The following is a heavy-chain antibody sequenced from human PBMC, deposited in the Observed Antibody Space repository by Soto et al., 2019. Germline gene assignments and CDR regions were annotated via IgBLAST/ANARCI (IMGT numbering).Heavy chain of an antibody. CDR1: GFTFSNAW. CDR3: TTDRYQPMVYAPPGMDV. D-gene: IGHD2-8*01. J-gene: IGHJ6*02. CDR2: IKSKTDGGTT. V-gene: IGHV3-15*01. Sequence: EVQLVESGGGLVKPGGSLRLSCAASGFTFSNAWMSWVRQAPGKGLEWVGRIKSKTDGGTTDYAAPVKGRFTISRDDSKNTLYLQTNSLKTEDTAVYYCTTDRYQPMVYAPPGMDVWGQGTTVTVSS.